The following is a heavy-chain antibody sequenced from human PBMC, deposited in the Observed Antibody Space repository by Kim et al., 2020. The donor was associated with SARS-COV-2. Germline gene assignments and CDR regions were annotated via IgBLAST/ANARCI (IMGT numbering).Heavy chain of an antibody. J-gene: IGHJ6*02. D-gene: IGHD1-20*01. V-gene: IGHV3-9*01. CDR3: AKDQAPNWNDGPRPNYYYYYGMDV. Sequence: GGSLRLSCAASGFTFDDYAMHWVRQAPGKGLEWVSGISWNSGSIGYADSVKGRFTISRDNAKNSLYLQMNSLRAEDTALYYCAKDQAPNWNDGPRPNYYYYYGMDVWGQGTTVTVSS. CDR1: GFTFDDYA. CDR2: ISWNSGSI.